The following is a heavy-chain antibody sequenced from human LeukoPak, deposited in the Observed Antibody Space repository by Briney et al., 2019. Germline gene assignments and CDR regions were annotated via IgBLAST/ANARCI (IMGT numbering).Heavy chain of an antibody. V-gene: IGHV4-59*08. CDR2: IYYSGST. CDR1: GGSISSYY. CDR3: ARHGDYDILTGPLSY. J-gene: IGHJ4*02. D-gene: IGHD3-9*01. Sequence: SETLSLTCTVSGGSISSYYWSWIRQPPGKGLEWIGYIYYSGSTNYNPSLKSRVTISVDTSKNQFSLKLSSATAADTAVYYCARHGDYDILTGPLSYWGQGTLVTVSS.